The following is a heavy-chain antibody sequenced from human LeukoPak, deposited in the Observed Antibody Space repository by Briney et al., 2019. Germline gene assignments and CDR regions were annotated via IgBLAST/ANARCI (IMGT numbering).Heavy chain of an antibody. CDR1: GYTFTSYG. V-gene: IGHV1-18*01. Sequence: ASVKVSCKASGYTFTSYGISWVRQAPGQGLEWMGWISAYTGNTNYAQKLQGRVTMTTDTSTSTAYMELRSLRSDDTAVYYCARDAYYYDSSGTRNDGFDYWGQGTLVTVSS. D-gene: IGHD3-22*01. CDR3: ARDAYYYDSSGTRNDGFDY. J-gene: IGHJ4*02. CDR2: ISAYTGNT.